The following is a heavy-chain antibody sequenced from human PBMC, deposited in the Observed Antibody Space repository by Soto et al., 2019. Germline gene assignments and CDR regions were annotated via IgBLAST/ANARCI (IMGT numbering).Heavy chain of an antibody. V-gene: IGHV1-69*13. CDR1: GGTFSSYA. D-gene: IGHD4-17*01. CDR2: IIPIFGTA. CDR3: ASGDYGAYVRYYYGMDV. Sequence: GASVKVSCKASGGTFSSYAISWVRQAPGQGLEWMGGIIPIFGTANYAQKFQGRVTITADESTSTAYMELSSLRSEDTAVYYCASGDYGAYVRYYYGMDVWGQGTTVTVSS. J-gene: IGHJ6*02.